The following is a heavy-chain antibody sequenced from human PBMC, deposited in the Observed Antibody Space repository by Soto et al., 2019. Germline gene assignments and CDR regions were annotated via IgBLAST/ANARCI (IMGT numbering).Heavy chain of an antibody. D-gene: IGHD3-3*01. Sequence: GGSLRLSCAASGFSLSDYAVNWVRQAPGKGLEWVSFISSDSRTIYYGDSVKGRFTVSRDNARNSVSLQMDSLRDEDTAVYYCAKIKLVEWFFINVDVYDMDVWGQGTPVTVSS. J-gene: IGHJ6*01. CDR1: GFSLSDYA. CDR3: AKIKLVEWFFINVDVYDMDV. CDR2: ISSDSRTI. V-gene: IGHV3-48*02.